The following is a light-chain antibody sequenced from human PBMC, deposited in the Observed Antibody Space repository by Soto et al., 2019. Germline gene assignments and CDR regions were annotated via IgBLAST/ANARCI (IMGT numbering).Light chain of an antibody. CDR1: QSITNW. J-gene: IGKJ4*01. Sequence: DIQMTQSPSTLSASVGDRFTINCRASQSITNWLAWYQQKPGKSPKLLIYKTSDLESGVPSRFSGSGSGTEFSLTISSLQPDDFATYYCQQYKSFSLTFGGGTRVEVK. CDR2: KTS. CDR3: QQYKSFSLT. V-gene: IGKV1-5*03.